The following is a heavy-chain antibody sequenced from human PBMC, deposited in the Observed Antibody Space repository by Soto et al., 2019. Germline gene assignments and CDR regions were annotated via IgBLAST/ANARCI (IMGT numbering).Heavy chain of an antibody. Sequence: QVQLQESGPGLVKPSETLSLTCTVSGSSISNYYWNWIRQPPGKGLEWIGCIYYSGSTNYNPSLKSRLTISVDTSTSQFSLKLSSVTAADTAVYYCAISSGGGSYCEIDHWGQGTQVTVSS. CDR1: GSSISNYY. D-gene: IGHD1-26*01. J-gene: IGHJ4*02. CDR3: AISSGGGSYCEIDH. CDR2: IYYSGST. V-gene: IGHV4-59*08.